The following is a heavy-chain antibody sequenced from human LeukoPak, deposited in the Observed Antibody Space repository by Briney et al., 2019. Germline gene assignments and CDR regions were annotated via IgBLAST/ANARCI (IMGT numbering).Heavy chain of an antibody. Sequence: TSETLSLTCAVSGGSISSGGYSWSWIRQPPGKGLEWIGYIYHSGSTYYNPSLKSRVTISVDRSKNQFSRKLSSVTAADTAVYYCARDYYGSGSYYNVVSYGMDVWGQGTTVTVSS. V-gene: IGHV4-30-2*01. D-gene: IGHD3-10*01. J-gene: IGHJ6*02. CDR2: IYHSGST. CDR1: GGSISSGGYS. CDR3: ARDYYGSGSYYNVVSYGMDV.